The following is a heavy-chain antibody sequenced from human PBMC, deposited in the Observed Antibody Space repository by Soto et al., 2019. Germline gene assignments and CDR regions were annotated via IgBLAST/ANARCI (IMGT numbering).Heavy chain of an antibody. D-gene: IGHD3-3*01. CDR2: IYYSGST. CDR3: ARDGGPVGYDFWSGIPTLGYFDY. CDR1: GGSISSYY. J-gene: IGHJ4*02. Sequence: QVQLQESGPGLVKPSETLSLTCTVSGGSISSYYWSWIRQPPGKGLEWIGYIYYSGSTNYNPSLKSRVTISVDTSKNQFSLKLSSVTAADTAVYYCARDGGPVGYDFWSGIPTLGYFDYWGQGTLVTVSS. V-gene: IGHV4-59*01.